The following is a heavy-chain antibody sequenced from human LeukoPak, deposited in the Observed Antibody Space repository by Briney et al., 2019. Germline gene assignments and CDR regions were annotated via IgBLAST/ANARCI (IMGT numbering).Heavy chain of an antibody. V-gene: IGHV4-4*09. J-gene: IGHJ4*02. CDR2: IYTSEST. D-gene: IGHD3-22*01. CDR3: ARHGGYYYDSSGYFEY. Sequence: PSETLSLTCTISGGSISSYYWSWIRQPPGKGLEWIGYIYTSESTNYNPSLKSRVTISVDTSKNQFSLKLSSVTAADTAVYYCARHGGYYYDSSGYFEYWGQGTLVTVSS. CDR1: GGSISSYY.